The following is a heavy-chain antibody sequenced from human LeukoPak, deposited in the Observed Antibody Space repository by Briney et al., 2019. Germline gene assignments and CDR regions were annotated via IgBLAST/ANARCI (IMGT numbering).Heavy chain of an antibody. J-gene: IGHJ4*02. CDR3: AKDQYDILTGYDY. CDR2: INGVSSHI. Sequence: GGSLRLSCAASGFIFSGSAMNWVRQAPGKGLEWVSSINGVSSHIYYADSVKGRFTIYRDNAKNSLYLQMSSLRAEDTALYYCAKDQYDILTGYDYWGQGTLVTVSS. D-gene: IGHD3-9*01. CDR1: GFIFSGSA. V-gene: IGHV3-21*04.